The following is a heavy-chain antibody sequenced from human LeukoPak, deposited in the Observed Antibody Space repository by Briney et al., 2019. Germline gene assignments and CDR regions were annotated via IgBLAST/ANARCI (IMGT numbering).Heavy chain of an antibody. CDR1: GFTFSSYS. CDR2: ISSSSSYI. J-gene: IGHJ4*02. CDR3: AEADSSGYLGFFDY. Sequence: PGGSLELSCAASGFTFSSYSMTWVRQAPGRGLEWVSSISSSSSYIYYADSVKGRFTISRDNAKNSLYLQMNSLRAEDTAFYYCAEADSSGYLGFFDYWGQGTLVTVSS. D-gene: IGHD3-22*01. V-gene: IGHV3-21*04.